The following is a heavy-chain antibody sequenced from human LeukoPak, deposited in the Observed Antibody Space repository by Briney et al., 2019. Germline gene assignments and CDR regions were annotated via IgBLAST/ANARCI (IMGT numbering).Heavy chain of an antibody. CDR1: GFTFSNYV. CDR2: ISGNSEGT. Sequence: GGSLRLSCAASGFTFSNYVMGWVRQAPGKGLEWVSIISGNSEGTNYADSVKGRFTISRDNAKNTLYLQMNSLRAEDTALYYCVRDLELVYYDSSGYEYWGQGTLVTVSS. CDR3: VRDLELVYYDSSGYEY. J-gene: IGHJ4*02. V-gene: IGHV3-23*01. D-gene: IGHD3-22*01.